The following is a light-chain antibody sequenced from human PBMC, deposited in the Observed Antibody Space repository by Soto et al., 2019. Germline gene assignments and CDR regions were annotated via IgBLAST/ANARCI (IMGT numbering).Light chain of an antibody. CDR2: DAS. CDR1: QSISDY. Sequence: DIPMTQSPSSLSASVGDRVTITCRASQSISDYLNWYQQEPGKAPKLLMHDASTLEGGVPSRFSGSGSGTVFTLTISSLQPEDFATYFCQQSYTPPHTFGQGTKLEIK. V-gene: IGKV1-39*01. J-gene: IGKJ2*01. CDR3: QQSYTPPHT.